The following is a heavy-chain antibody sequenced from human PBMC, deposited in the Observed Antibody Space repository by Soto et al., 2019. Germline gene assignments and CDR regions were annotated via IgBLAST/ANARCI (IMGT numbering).Heavy chain of an antibody. V-gene: IGHV3-74*01. D-gene: IGHD1-1*01. CDR1: GFTFSNYW. J-gene: IGHJ4*02. CDR3: ARGIGYSAQDY. CDR2: ISDDVSST. Sequence: EMQLVESGGGLVQPGGSRRLSCAASGFTFSNYWMHWVRQAPGEGLVWVSRISDDVSSTDYADSVKGRFTISRDNAKNTLYLKMDSLRAEDTAVYYCARGIGYSAQDYWGQGTLVTVSS.